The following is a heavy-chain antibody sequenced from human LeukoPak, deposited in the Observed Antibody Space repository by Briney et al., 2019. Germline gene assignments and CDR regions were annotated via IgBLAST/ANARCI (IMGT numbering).Heavy chain of an antibody. J-gene: IGHJ4*02. CDR1: GGTFSSYA. V-gene: IGHV1-69*13. Sequence: SVKVSCKASGGTFSSYAISWVRQAPGQGLEWMGGIIPIFGTANYAQKFQGRVTITADESTSTAYMGLSSLRSEDTAVYYCARGYYDSSGQIDYWGQGTLVTVSS. D-gene: IGHD3-22*01. CDR2: IIPIFGTA. CDR3: ARGYYDSSGQIDY.